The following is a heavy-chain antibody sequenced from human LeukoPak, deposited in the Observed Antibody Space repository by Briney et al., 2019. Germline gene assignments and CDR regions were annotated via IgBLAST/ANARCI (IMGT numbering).Heavy chain of an antibody. CDR1: GGSISSSSYY. CDR3: ARPYYYDGNFDY. D-gene: IGHD3-22*01. Sequence: SETLSLTCTVSGGSISSSSYYWGWIRQPPGKGREWIGSIYYSGSTYYNPSLKSRVTISVDTSKNQFSLKLSSVTAADTAVYYCARPYYYDGNFDYWGQGTLVTVSS. V-gene: IGHV4-39*01. CDR2: IYYSGST. J-gene: IGHJ4*02.